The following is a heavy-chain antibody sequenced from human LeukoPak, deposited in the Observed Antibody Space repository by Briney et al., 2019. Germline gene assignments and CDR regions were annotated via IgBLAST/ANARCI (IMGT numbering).Heavy chain of an antibody. D-gene: IGHD5-12*01. V-gene: IGHV1-46*01. CDR3: ATHSPEWRYSGYYNYYYIDV. J-gene: IGHJ6*03. CDR1: GYTFTTYY. Sequence: ASVKVSCKASGYTFTTYYMHWVRQAPGQGLEWMGIINPSGGSTIYAQKFQGRVTMTRDMSTSTVYMELSSLRSEDTAVYYCATHSPEWRYSGYYNYYYIDVWGKGTTVIVSS. CDR2: INPSGGST.